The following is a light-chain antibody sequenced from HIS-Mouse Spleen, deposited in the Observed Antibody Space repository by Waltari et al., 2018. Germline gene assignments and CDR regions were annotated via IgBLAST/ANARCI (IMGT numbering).Light chain of an antibody. CDR1: SSDVGGYNY. Sequence: QSALTQPASVSGSPGQSITISCTGTSSDVGGYNYVPWYQQHPGKAPKLMIYEFSNRPSGVSNRFSGSKSGNTASLTISGLQAEDEADYYCSSYTSSSTLEIGGGTKLTVL. CDR3: SSYTSSSTLE. CDR2: EFS. J-gene: IGLJ2*01. V-gene: IGLV2-14*01.